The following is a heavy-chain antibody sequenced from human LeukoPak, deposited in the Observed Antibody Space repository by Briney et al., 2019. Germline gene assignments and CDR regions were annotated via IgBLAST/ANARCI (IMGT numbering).Heavy chain of an antibody. CDR1: GFTFSSYA. D-gene: IGHD6-13*01. CDR2: ISYDGSNK. Sequence: SGGSPRLSCAASGFTFSSYAMHWVRQAPGKGLEWVAVISYDGSNKYYADSVKGRFTISRDNSKNTLYLQMNSLRAEDTAVYYCAREAAAAVIFDYWGQGTLVTVSS. J-gene: IGHJ4*02. CDR3: AREAAAAVIFDY. V-gene: IGHV3-30-3*01.